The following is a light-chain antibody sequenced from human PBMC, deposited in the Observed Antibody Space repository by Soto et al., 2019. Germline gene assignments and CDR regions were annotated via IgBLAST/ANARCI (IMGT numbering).Light chain of an antibody. V-gene: IGKV1-12*01. J-gene: IGKJ3*01. CDR1: QGVGGW. CDR2: ATS. CDR3: QQTHSLPLS. Sequence: IQMTQSPSSVSASVGDRVTMTCRASQGVGGWLAWYQQKPGKVPKLLIYATSSLHSGVPSRFSGSGSGTDFTLSISSLQPEDFATYYCQQTHSLPLSFGPGTKVD.